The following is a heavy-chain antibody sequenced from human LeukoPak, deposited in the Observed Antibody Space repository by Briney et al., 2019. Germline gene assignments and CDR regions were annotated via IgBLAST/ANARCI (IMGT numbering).Heavy chain of an antibody. CDR1: GFTVSSNY. D-gene: IGHD5-24*01. J-gene: IGHJ4*02. CDR3: ASTNVGWLQILYFDY. V-gene: IGHV3-53*01. CDR2: IYSGGST. Sequence: GGSLRLSCAASGFTVSSNYMSWVRQAPGKGLEWVSVIYSGGSTYYADSVKGRFTISRDNSKNTLYLQMNSLRAEDTAVYYCASTNVGWLQILYFDYWGQGTLVTVSS.